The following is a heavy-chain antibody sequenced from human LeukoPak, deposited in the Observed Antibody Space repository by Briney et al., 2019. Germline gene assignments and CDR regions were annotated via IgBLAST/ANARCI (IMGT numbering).Heavy chain of an antibody. J-gene: IGHJ3*02. V-gene: IGHV4-30-4*08. Sequence: SQTLSPTCTVSGGSISSGDYYWSWIRQPPGKGLEWIGYIYYSGSTYYNPSLKSRVTISVDTSKNQFSLKLSSVTAADTAVYYCARDKSRDYGDYSRELVVAFDIWGQGTMVTVSS. CDR3: ARDKSRDYGDYSRELVVAFDI. CDR2: IYYSGST. D-gene: IGHD4-17*01. CDR1: GGSISSGDYY.